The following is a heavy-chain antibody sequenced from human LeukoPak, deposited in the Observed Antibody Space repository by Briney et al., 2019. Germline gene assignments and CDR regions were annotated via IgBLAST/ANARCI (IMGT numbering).Heavy chain of an antibody. V-gene: IGHV3-30*18. CDR2: ISYDGSNK. CDR1: GFTFSSYG. Sequence: GRSLRLSCAASGFTFSSYGMHWVRQAPGKGLEWVAVISYDGSNKCYADSVKGRFTISRDNSKNTLYLQMNSLRAEDTAVYYCAKENVLLWFGESRGFDYWGQGTLVTVSS. D-gene: IGHD3-10*01. CDR3: AKENVLLWFGESRGFDY. J-gene: IGHJ4*02.